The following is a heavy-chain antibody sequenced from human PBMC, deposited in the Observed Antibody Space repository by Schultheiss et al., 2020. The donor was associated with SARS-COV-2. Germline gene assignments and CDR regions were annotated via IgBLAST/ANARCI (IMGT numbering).Heavy chain of an antibody. Sequence: GSLRLSCVVSGFTFSTYGMHWVRQAPGKGLEWVAVIWYDGSNTYYADSVKGRFTISRDNSKNMLYLQMSSLRAEDTAVYYCARESPVGNYGSPDYWGQGTLVTVSS. CDR3: ARESPVGNYGSPDY. V-gene: IGHV3-33*01. D-gene: IGHD3-22*01. CDR1: GFTFSTYG. J-gene: IGHJ4*02. CDR2: IWYDGSNT.